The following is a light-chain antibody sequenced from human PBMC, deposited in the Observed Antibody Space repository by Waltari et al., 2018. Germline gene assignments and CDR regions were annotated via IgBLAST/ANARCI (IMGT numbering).Light chain of an antibody. Sequence: QSALTQPRSVSGSPGQSVTISCTGTSSDAGGYNYVSWYQQHPGKAPKLMVYDVSKRPSGVPDRFSGSKSGHTAALPISGLQAEDEADYYGCSYAGSYSVVFGGGTKLTVL. CDR3: CSYAGSYSVV. V-gene: IGLV2-11*01. J-gene: IGLJ2*01. CDR2: DVS. CDR1: SSDAGGYNY.